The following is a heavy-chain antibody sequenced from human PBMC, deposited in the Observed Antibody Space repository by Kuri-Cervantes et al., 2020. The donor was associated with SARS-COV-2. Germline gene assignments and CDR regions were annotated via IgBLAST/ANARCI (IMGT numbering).Heavy chain of an antibody. D-gene: IGHD3-16*01. CDR1: GFTFSSYG. V-gene: IGHV3-33*01. J-gene: IGHJ4*02. Sequence: GESLKISCAASGFTFSSYGMHWVRQAPGKGLEWVAVIWYDGSNKYCADSVKGPFNISRDNSKNTLYLQMNSLNAEETAVYYCAGDLAYWGQGTLVTVSS. CDR3: AGDLAY. CDR2: IWYDGSNK.